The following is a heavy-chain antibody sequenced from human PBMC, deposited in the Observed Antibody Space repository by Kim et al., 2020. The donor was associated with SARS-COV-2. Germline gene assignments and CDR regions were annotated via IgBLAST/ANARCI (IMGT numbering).Heavy chain of an antibody. D-gene: IGHD2-21*02. CDR2: IIPIFGTA. Sequence: SVKVSCKASGGTFSSYAISWVRQAPGQGLEWMGGIIPIFGTANYAQKFQGRVTITADESTSTAYMELSSLRSEDTAVYYCARSPYCGGDCYSGGMDVWGRGTTVTVSS. J-gene: IGHJ6*02. V-gene: IGHV1-69*13. CDR3: ARSPYCGGDCYSGGMDV. CDR1: GGTFSSYA.